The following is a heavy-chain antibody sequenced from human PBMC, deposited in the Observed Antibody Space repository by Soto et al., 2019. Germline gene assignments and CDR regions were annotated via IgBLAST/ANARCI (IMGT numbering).Heavy chain of an antibody. V-gene: IGHV3-11*01. D-gene: IGHD2-15*01. CDR1: GFTFSAYY. Sequence: RVSLLLSCASSGFTFSAYYMSGLGQARGKGLDWVSYISSSGSTIYYADSVKGRFTISRDNAKNSLYLQMNSLRAEDTAVYYCERSRRDITNWCDPWGQGTMVTVSS. CDR2: ISSSGSTI. CDR3: ERSRRDITNWCDP. J-gene: IGHJ5*02.